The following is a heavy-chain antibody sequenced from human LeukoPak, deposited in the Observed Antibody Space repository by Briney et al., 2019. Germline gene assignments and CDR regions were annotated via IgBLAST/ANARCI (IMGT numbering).Heavy chain of an antibody. Sequence: GGSLRLSCAASGFTFSSYEMNWVRQAPGKGLEWVSYISSSGRTIYYADSVKGRFTISRDNSKNTLYLQMNSLRAEDTAVYYCARSGYNRFDYWGQGTLVTVSS. CDR3: ARSGYNRFDY. CDR2: ISSSGRTI. V-gene: IGHV3-48*03. D-gene: IGHD5-24*01. J-gene: IGHJ4*02. CDR1: GFTFSSYE.